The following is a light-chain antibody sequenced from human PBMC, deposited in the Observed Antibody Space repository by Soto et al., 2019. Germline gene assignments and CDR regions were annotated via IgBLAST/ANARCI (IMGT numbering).Light chain of an antibody. V-gene: IGLV2-8*01. Sequence: QSVLTQPPSASGSPGQSVTISRTGTSSDVGGYNYVSWYQQHPGKAPKLIIYEVSKRPSGVPDRFSGSKSGSTASLTVSGLQAEDEADYYCSSYAGSNIHYVFGTGTKVTVL. CDR2: EVS. CDR1: SSDVGGYNY. CDR3: SSYAGSNIHYV. J-gene: IGLJ1*01.